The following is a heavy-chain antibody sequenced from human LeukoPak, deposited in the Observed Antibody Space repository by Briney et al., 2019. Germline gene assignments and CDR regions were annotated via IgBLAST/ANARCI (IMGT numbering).Heavy chain of an antibody. D-gene: IGHD5-18*01. Sequence: NSSETLSLTCTVSGGSINSYYLSWIRQSTGKGLEWIGLIYYNGNTNYNPSLKSRVTISVDTSKNQFSLRLTSVTAADTAVYYCARGTTRYNYGYFDFWGQGTLVTVSS. CDR2: IYYNGNT. CDR3: ARGTTRYNYGYFDF. CDR1: GGSINSYY. J-gene: IGHJ4*02. V-gene: IGHV4-59*01.